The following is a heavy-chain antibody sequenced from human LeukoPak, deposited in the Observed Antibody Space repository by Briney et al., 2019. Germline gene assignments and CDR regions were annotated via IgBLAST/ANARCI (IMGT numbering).Heavy chain of an antibody. CDR2: IYYSGST. CDR3: ARNSAVATSRSWFDP. CDR1: GGSISSSSYY. J-gene: IGHJ5*02. V-gene: IGHV4-39*01. Sequence: SETLSLTCTVSGGSISSSSYYWGWIRQPPGKGLEWIGSIYYSGSTTYNPSLESRVTISVDTSKNQFSLKLTAVTAADTAVYYCARNSAVATSRSWFDPWGQGTLVIVSS. D-gene: IGHD6-19*01.